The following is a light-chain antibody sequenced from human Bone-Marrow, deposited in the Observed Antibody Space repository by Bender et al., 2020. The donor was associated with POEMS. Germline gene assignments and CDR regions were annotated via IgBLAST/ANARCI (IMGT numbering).Light chain of an antibody. CDR3: ATWDDSLNGVT. Sequence: QSVLTQPPSASGTPGQRVTISCSGGSSNIGAHAVNWYQHLPGTAPKLLIYSSHRRPSEVPDRFSGSRSGTSASLAISGLQSEDEADYYCATWDDSLNGVTFGGGTKLTVL. J-gene: IGLJ2*01. V-gene: IGLV1-44*01. CDR1: SSNIGAHA. CDR2: SSH.